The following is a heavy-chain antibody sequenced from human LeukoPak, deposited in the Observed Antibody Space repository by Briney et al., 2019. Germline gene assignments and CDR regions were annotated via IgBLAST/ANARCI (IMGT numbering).Heavy chain of an antibody. CDR2: ISTGSSTT. CDR3: ARVAAGYSVNYFDY. Sequence: GGSLRLSCAASGFAFSNGWMNWVRQAPGKGLEWVSYISTGSSTTYYADSVKGRFTISRDNVENSLYLQMNSLRDEDTAVYCCARVAAGYSVNYFDYWGQGTLVTVSS. D-gene: IGHD4-23*01. CDR1: GFAFSNGW. J-gene: IGHJ4*02. V-gene: IGHV3-48*02.